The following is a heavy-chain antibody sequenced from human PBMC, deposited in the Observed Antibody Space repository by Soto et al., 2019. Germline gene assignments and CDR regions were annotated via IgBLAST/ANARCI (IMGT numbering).Heavy chain of an antibody. V-gene: IGHV3-30*18. D-gene: IGHD6-13*01. Sequence: QVQLVESGGGVIQPGTSLSLSCGSSGFTFRSFGMYWVRQAPGKGLEWVAVVSYDGHHNYYADSVKGRFTVSRDNAKNMLYLQMNSLRGEDTAVYYCAKDVGQQLVLNYGMDVWGQGTTVTVSS. J-gene: IGHJ6*02. CDR1: GFTFRSFG. CDR2: VSYDGHHN. CDR3: AKDVGQQLVLNYGMDV.